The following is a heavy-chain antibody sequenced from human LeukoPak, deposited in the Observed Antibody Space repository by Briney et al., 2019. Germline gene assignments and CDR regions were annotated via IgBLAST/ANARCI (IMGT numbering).Heavy chain of an antibody. Sequence: GGSLRLSCAASGFTFDDYGMSWIRQAPGKGLEWVSYISNTGVRIYYVDSVKGRFTISRDNAQRSLYLQMNSLRVEDTAVYYCARAFGYGFFDSWGQGTLVTVSS. D-gene: IGHD3-10*01. CDR2: ISNTGVRI. CDR3: ARAFGYGFFDS. J-gene: IGHJ4*02. V-gene: IGHV3-11*04. CDR1: GFTFDDYG.